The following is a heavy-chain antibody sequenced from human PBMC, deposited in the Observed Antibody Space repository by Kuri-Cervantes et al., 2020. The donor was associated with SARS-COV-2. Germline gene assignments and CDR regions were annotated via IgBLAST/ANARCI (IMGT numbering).Heavy chain of an antibody. CDR1: GFTFSSYA. Sequence: GGSLRLSCAASGFTFSSYAMHWVRQAPGKGLEWVAVISYDGSNKYYADSVKGRFTISRENAKNSLNLQMNSLRAEDTAVYYCVRVGTAESWGAFDIWGQGTMVTVSS. V-gene: IGHV3-30*14. CDR3: VRVGTAESWGAFDI. J-gene: IGHJ3*02. D-gene: IGHD2-2*01. CDR2: ISYDGSNK.